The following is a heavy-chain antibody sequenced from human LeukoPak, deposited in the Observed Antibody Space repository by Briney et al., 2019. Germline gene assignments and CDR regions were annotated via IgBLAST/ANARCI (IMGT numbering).Heavy chain of an antibody. V-gene: IGHV4-39*01. CDR1: GGSISSSGYY. CDR3: ARGLRRSYYYYYGMDV. CDR2: ISYSGRT. J-gene: IGHJ6*02. Sequence: SETLSLTCTVSGGSISSSGYYWGWIRQPPGKGLEWIGSISYSGRTYYNPSLKSRVTISADTSKNQFSLKLSSVIAADTAVYYCARGLRRSYYYYYGMDVWGQGTTVTVS.